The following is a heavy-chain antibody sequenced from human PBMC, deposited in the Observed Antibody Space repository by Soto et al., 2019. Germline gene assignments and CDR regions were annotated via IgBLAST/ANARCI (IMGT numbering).Heavy chain of an antibody. CDR3: ARGENGDYPGVPYYNYMDV. V-gene: IGHV4-4*02. CDR2: IYHRGST. J-gene: IGHJ6*03. CDR1: SGSISSSNW. Sequence: QVQLQESGPGLVKPSGTLSLTCAVSSGSISSSNWWSWVRQPPGKGLEWIGEIYHRGSTNYNPSLKSRVTISVDKSKNQFSLKLSSVTAADTAVYYCARGENGDYPGVPYYNYMDVWGKGTTVTVSS. D-gene: IGHD4-17*01.